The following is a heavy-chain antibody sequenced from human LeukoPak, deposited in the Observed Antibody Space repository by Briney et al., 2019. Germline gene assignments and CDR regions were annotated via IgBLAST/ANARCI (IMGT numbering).Heavy chain of an antibody. J-gene: IGHJ4*02. Sequence: PGASVKVSCKASGYTFSTYGISWVRQAPGQGLEWMGWMSADNGNTKYAEKFQDRVSMTRDTSTMTAYMELRSLRSNDTAVYYCARINYRPIIKFFDFWGQGTLVTASS. V-gene: IGHV1-18*01. CDR3: ARINYRPIIKFFDF. CDR2: MSADNGNT. D-gene: IGHD4-11*01. CDR1: GYTFSTYG.